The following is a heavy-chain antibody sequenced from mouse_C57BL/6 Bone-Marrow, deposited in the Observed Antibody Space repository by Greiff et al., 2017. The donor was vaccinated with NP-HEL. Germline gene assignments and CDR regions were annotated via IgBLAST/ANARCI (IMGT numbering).Heavy chain of an antibody. Sequence: EVHLVESEGGLVKPGSSLKLSCTTSGFTFSDYYMAWVRQVPEKGLDWVANINYDGSSTYYLDSLKSRFIISRDNAKNILYLQMSSLKSEDTATYYCAREGGLRRRTYAMDYWGQGTSVTVSS. V-gene: IGHV5-16*01. CDR3: AREGGLRRRTYAMDY. CDR1: GFTFSDYY. CDR2: INYDGSST. D-gene: IGHD2-4*01. J-gene: IGHJ4*01.